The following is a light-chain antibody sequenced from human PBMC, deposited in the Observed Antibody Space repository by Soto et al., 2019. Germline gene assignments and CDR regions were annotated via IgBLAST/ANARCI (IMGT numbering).Light chain of an antibody. CDR3: QQYNAYSQA. J-gene: IGKJ1*01. CDR1: ECVSRW. V-gene: IGKV1-5*03. Sequence: DIQMTQSPSTLSASVGDRVTITCRASECVSRWLAWYQQKPGRTRKLLIYQASTLETGVPSRFSGSGSGTEFTLTISSLQPDDFATYYCQQYNAYSQAFGQGPKVEIK. CDR2: QAS.